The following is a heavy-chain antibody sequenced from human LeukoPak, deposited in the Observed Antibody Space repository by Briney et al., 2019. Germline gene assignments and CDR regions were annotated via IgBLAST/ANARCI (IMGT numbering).Heavy chain of an antibody. CDR2: ISYDESNK. Sequence: GRSLRFSCAASGFSFSDYGMHWVRQAPGKGLEWVAVISYDESNKYYAGSVKGRFTISRDNSKNTLYLQMNSLRAEDTAVYYCAKGKGEGWTDYWGQGTLVIVSS. CDR3: AKGKGEGWTDY. V-gene: IGHV3-30*18. J-gene: IGHJ4*02. D-gene: IGHD3-16*01. CDR1: GFSFSDYG.